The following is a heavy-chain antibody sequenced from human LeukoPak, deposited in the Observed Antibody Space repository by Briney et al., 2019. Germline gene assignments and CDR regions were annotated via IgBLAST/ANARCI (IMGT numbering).Heavy chain of an antibody. CDR2: IWFDGSNK. V-gene: IGHV3-33*06. Sequence: PGRSLRLSCAASGFTFSNYGMHWVRQAPGKGLEWVAVIWFDGSNKYYADSVKGRFTISRDNSKSTLYLQLNSLRAEDTAVYYCAKDHGGIAIWGQGTMVTVSS. J-gene: IGHJ3*02. CDR1: GFTFSNYG. D-gene: IGHD6-13*01. CDR3: AKDHGGIAI.